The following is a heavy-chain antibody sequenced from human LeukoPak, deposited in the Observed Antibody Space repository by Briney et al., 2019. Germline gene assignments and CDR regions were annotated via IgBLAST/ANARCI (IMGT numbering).Heavy chain of an antibody. D-gene: IGHD3-22*01. V-gene: IGHV1-69*04. CDR1: GGTFSSYA. Sequence: VASVKVSCKASGGTFSSYAISWVRQAPGQGLEWMGRIIPILGIANYAQKFQGRVTITADKSTSTAYMELSSLRSEDTAVYYCARASDYDSSGLSSWGQGTLVTVYS. J-gene: IGHJ4*02. CDR2: IIPILGIA. CDR3: ARASDYDSSGLSS.